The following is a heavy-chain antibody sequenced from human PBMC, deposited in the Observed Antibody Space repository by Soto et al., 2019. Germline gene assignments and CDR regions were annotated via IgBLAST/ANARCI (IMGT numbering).Heavy chain of an antibody. Sequence: QVQLVQSGAEVKKPGSSVKVSCKASGGTFSSYAISWVRQAPGQGLEWMGGIIPIFGTANYAQKFQGRVTITADESTSTAYRELSSLRAEDTAVYYCAREPRYYDSSGYFSAFDIWGQGTMVTVSS. J-gene: IGHJ3*02. D-gene: IGHD3-22*01. CDR3: AREPRYYDSSGYFSAFDI. CDR1: GGTFSSYA. V-gene: IGHV1-69*01. CDR2: IIPIFGTA.